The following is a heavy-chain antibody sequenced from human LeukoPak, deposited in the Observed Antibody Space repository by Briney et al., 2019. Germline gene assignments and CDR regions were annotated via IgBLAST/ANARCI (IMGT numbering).Heavy chain of an antibody. D-gene: IGHD5/OR15-5a*01. CDR2: ISHDGSTK. Sequence: GGSLRLSCAASGFTFRTSAMHWVRQAPGKGLEWVALISHDGSTKLYAESVKGRFTISRDTSKNTLYLQMNSLRAEDTAVYYCARDGNIKLSTFDYWGQGTLVTVSS. CDR1: GFTFRTSA. CDR3: ARDGNIKLSTFDY. J-gene: IGHJ4*02. V-gene: IGHV3-30-3*01.